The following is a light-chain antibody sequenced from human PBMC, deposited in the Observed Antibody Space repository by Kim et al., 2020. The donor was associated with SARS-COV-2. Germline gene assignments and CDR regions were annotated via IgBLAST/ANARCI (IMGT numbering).Light chain of an antibody. J-gene: IGLJ3*02. CDR1: NIGMKN. CDR3: QVWDSSSDHVV. V-gene: IGLV3-21*04. Sequence: APGKAARITCGGNNIGMKNVPWSQQKPGQAPVLVIYYDSDRPSGIPERFSGSNSGNTATLTISRVEAGDEADYYCQVWDSSSDHVVFGGGTQLTVL. CDR2: YDS.